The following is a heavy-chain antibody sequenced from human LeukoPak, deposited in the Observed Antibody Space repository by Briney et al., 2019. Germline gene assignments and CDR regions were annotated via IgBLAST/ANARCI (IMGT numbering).Heavy chain of an antibody. CDR3: AAERRYCYDSSGYHPLYFDY. V-gene: IGHV4-34*01. Sequence: SSETLSLTCAVYGGSFSGYYWSWIRQPPGKGLEWIGEINHSGSTNYNPSLKSRVTISVDTSKNQFSLKLSSVTAADTAVYYCAAERRYCYDSSGYHPLYFDYWGQGTLVTVSS. D-gene: IGHD3-22*01. J-gene: IGHJ4*02. CDR1: GGSFSGYY. CDR2: INHSGST.